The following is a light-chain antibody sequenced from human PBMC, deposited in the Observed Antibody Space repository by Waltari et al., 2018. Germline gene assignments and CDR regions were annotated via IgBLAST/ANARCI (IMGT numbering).Light chain of an antibody. CDR3: CSYAGENTMI. CDR2: EAT. CDR1: YYDIGNYDL. V-gene: IGLV2-23*01. Sequence: QSALTQPASVSGSPGQSVTISCTGTYYDIGNYDLVSGYQQYPGKAPRLIIYEATSRPSWVSNRFSASKSGNTASLTISGLQTEDEAHYYCCSYAGENTMIFGGGTRLTVL. J-gene: IGLJ2*01.